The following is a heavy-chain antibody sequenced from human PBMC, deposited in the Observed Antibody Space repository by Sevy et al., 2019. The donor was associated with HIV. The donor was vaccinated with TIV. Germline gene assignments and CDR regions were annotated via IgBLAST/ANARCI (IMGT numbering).Heavy chain of an antibody. J-gene: IGHJ4*02. CDR3: ARDFSDDHVWGSYHDY. Sequence: ASVKVSCKASGCTFTGYYMHWVRQAPGQGLEWMGWINPNSGGTNYALKFQGRVTMTRDTSISTAYMELSRLRSDDTAVYYCARDFSDDHVWGSYHDYWGQGTLVTVSS. CDR1: GCTFTGYY. V-gene: IGHV1-2*02. CDR2: INPNSGGT. D-gene: IGHD3-16*02.